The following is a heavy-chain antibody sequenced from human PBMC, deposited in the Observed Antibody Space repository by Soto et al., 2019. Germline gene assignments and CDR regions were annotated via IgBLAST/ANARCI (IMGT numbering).Heavy chain of an antibody. CDR2: IKQDGSEK. CDR1: GFTFSSYW. D-gene: IGHD2-21*01. Sequence: GSLRLSCAASGFTFSSYWMSWVRQAPGKGLEWVANIKQDGSEKYYVDSVKGRFTISRDNAKNSLYLQMNSLRAEDTAVYYCAREIFGTIVVVNAGDWLDTWGQGTLVTVSS. J-gene: IGHJ5*02. V-gene: IGHV3-7*03. CDR3: AREIFGTIVVVNAGDWLDT.